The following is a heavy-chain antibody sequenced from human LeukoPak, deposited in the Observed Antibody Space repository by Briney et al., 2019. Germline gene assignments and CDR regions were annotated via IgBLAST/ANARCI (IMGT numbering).Heavy chain of an antibody. CDR3: ARGLDSSGYCYDY. CDR2: INHSGST. CDR1: GGSFSGYY. V-gene: IGHV4-34*01. J-gene: IGHJ4*02. D-gene: IGHD3-22*01. Sequence: SETLSLTCAVYGGSFSGYYWSWIRQPPGKGLEWIGEINHSGSTNYNPSLKSRVTISVDTSKNQFSLKLSSVTAADTAVYYCARGLDSSGYCYDYWGQGTLVTVSS.